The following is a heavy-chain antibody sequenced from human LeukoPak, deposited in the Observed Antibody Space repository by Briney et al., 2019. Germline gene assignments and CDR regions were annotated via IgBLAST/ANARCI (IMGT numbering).Heavy chain of an antibody. CDR1: GYTFTGYY. Sequence: GASVKVSCKASGYTFTGYYMHWVRQAPGQGLEWMGWISAYNGNTNYAQKLQGRVTMTTDTSTSTAYMELRSLRSDDTAVYYCARGMFPMVRGPTHAFDIWGQGTMVTVSS. D-gene: IGHD3-10*01. CDR2: ISAYNGNT. V-gene: IGHV1-18*04. J-gene: IGHJ3*02. CDR3: ARGMFPMVRGPTHAFDI.